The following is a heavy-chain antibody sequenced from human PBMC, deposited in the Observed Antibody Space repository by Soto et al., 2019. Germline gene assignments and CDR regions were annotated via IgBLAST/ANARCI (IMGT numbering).Heavy chain of an antibody. V-gene: IGHV4-34*01. J-gene: IGHJ6*02. CDR2: INHSGST. CDR3: ARGREVVVPAAISDSYYGMDV. Sequence: SGALCPTRAVYGGFFSGYYWGWGRQPPGEGRGGIGEINHSGSTNYNPSLKSRVTISVDTSKNQFSLKLSSVTAADTAVYYCARGREVVVPAAISDSYYGMDVWGQGTTVTVSS. D-gene: IGHD2-2*02. CDR1: GGFFSGYY.